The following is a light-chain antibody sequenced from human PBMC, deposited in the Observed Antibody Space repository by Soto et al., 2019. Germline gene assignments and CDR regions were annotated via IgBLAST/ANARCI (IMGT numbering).Light chain of an antibody. V-gene: IGLV2-14*03. CDR2: DVS. Sequence: LTQPASVSVSPGQSITISCTGTSSDVGGYNYVSWYQHHPGKAPKLMIFDVSNRPSGVSNRFSGSKSGNTASLTISGPQPEDEADYYCSSYTTSNTRQIVFGTGTKVPVL. CDR1: SSDVGGYNY. CDR3: SSYTTSNTRQIV. J-gene: IGLJ1*01.